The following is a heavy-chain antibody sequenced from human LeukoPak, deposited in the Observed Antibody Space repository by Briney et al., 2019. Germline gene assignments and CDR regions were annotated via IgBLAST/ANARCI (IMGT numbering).Heavy chain of an antibody. CDR2: VHSSGST. CDR1: GGSISSFF. Sequence: ETLSLTCTVSGGSISSFFWSWIRQLPGKGLEWIGYVHSSGSTKYNPSLKSRLIISVDMSKNQFSLKLRSVSVADTAVYYCARLAPGNYDILTGDPKVAFDYWGQGALVTVSS. J-gene: IGHJ4*02. D-gene: IGHD3-9*01. V-gene: IGHV4-59*01. CDR3: ARLAPGNYDILTGDPKVAFDY.